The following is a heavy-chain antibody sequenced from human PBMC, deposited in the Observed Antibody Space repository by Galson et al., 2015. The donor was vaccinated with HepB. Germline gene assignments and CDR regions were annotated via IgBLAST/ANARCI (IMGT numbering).Heavy chain of an antibody. V-gene: IGHV1-69*13. CDR1: GGTFSSYA. CDR2: IIPIFGTA. J-gene: IGHJ4*02. CDR3: ARGGVLRYFDWLLSRGYYFDY. D-gene: IGHD3-9*01. Sequence: SVKVSCKASGGTFSSYAISWVRQAPGQGLGWMGGIIPIFGTANYAQKFQGRVTITADESTSTAYMELSSLRSEDTAVYYCARGGVLRYFDWLLSRGYYFDYWGQGTLVTVSS.